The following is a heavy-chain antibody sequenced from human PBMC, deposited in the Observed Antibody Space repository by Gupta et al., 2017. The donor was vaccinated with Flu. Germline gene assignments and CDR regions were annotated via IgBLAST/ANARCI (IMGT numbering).Heavy chain of an antibody. V-gene: IGHV3-48*03. Sequence: EAQLVESGGGLVQPGGSLRLSCAASGFTFSSYEMNWVRQAPGKGLEWVSYISSSGSTIYYADSVKGRFTISRDNAKNSLYLQMNSLRAEDTAVYYCARVGVYYYYGMDVWGQGTTVTVSS. CDR1: GFTFSSYE. J-gene: IGHJ6*02. CDR3: ARVGVYYYYGMDV. CDR2: ISSSGSTI. D-gene: IGHD2-8*01.